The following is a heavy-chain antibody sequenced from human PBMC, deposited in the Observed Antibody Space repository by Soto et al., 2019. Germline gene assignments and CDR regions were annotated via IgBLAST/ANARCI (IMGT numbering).Heavy chain of an antibody. Sequence: ELQLVQSGGGLAQPGGSLRLSCIASGFSSSDYWMAWIRQVPGKGLELVAAINGDGSDRGYLESVEGRFTISRDNANNSVFLHLNTLTAEDTAVYFCTRDPSWGAFDIWGQGTRVTVSS. V-gene: IGHV3-7*01. CDR3: TRDPSWGAFDI. D-gene: IGHD7-27*01. J-gene: IGHJ3*02. CDR1: GFSSSDYW. CDR2: INGDGSDR.